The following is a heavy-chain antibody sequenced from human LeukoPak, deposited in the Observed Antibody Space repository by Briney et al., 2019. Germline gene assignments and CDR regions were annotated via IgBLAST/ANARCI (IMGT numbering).Heavy chain of an antibody. CDR3: ASELVQLERHDAFDI. D-gene: IGHD1-1*01. J-gene: IGHJ3*02. Sequence: ASLKVSCKASGGTFSSYAISWVRQAPGQGLEWMGGIIPIFGTANYAQKFQGRVTITADESTSTAYMELSSLRSEDTAVYYCASELVQLERHDAFDIWGQGTMVTVS. CDR2: IIPIFGTA. CDR1: GGTFSSYA. V-gene: IGHV1-69*01.